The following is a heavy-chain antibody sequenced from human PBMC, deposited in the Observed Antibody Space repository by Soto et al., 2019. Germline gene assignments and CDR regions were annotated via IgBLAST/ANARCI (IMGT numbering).Heavy chain of an antibody. CDR1: GFNFGNNW. CDR2: MNSDGRTT. J-gene: IGHJ4*02. D-gene: IGHD6-13*01. CDR3: ARVAEQQLVFDY. Sequence: GSLRLSCAASGFNFGNNWMHWVRQAPGKGLEWVSRMNSDGRTTNYADSVKGRFTISRDNAKNSLYLQMNSLRAEDTAVYYCARVAEQQLVFDYWGQGTLVTVSS. V-gene: IGHV3-74*01.